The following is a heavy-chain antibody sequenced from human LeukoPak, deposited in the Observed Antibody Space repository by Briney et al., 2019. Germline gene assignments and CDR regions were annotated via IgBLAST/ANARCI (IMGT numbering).Heavy chain of an antibody. V-gene: IGHV3-21*01. CDR2: VNTVSSYI. D-gene: IGHD3-22*01. J-gene: IGHJ4*02. CDR1: GFAFTTKW. Sequence: PGGSLRLSCNASGFAFTTKWMSWVRQAPGKGLEWVASVNTVSSYIYYADSMRGRFTISRDNAKNSLFLQMNSLRAEDTAVYYCARLRRNSDRSDFFYYYDHWGQGTLVTVSS. CDR3: ARLRRNSDRSDFFYYYDH.